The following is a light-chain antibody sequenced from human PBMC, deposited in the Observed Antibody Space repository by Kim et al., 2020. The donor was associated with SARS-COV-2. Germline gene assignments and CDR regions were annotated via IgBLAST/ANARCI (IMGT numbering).Light chain of an antibody. CDR2: GAS. J-gene: IGKJ5*01. V-gene: IGKV3-20*01. CDR3: QEYGSSPIT. Sequence: EIVLTQSPGTLSLSPGERATLSCRARQSVSSSYLAWYQQKPGQAPRLLIYGASTRATGIPDRFSGSGSGTDFTLTISRLEPEDFAVYYCQEYGSSPITVGQGTRLESK. CDR1: QSVSSSY.